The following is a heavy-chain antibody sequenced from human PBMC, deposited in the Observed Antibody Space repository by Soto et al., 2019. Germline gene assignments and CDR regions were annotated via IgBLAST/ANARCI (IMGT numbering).Heavy chain of an antibody. Sequence: QVQLVQSGAEVKKPGASVKVSCKAPGYTFTSYGISWVRQAPGQGLEWMGWISAYNGNTNYAQKLQGRVTMTTDTSTSTADMELRSLRYDDTAVYYCARLITAAGYLYYFDYWGQGTLVTVSS. CDR3: ARLITAAGYLYYFDY. CDR1: GYTFTSYG. J-gene: IGHJ4*02. V-gene: IGHV1-18*01. CDR2: ISAYNGNT. D-gene: IGHD6-13*01.